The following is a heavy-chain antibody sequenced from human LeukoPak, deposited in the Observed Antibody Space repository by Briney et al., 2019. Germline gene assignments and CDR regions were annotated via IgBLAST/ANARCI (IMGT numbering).Heavy chain of an antibody. CDR3: ARVAYTSSWGERYYFDY. CDR2: ISIACGT. V-gene: IGHV3-66*01. CDR1: GFSVSNNY. J-gene: IGHJ4*02. D-gene: IGHD2-15*01. Sequence: GGSLRLSCVTSGFSVSNNYMSRVPQAPGKGLEWVSDISIACGTYYPDSVKARFTMSREISKITLFLLMNSLTGEDTAIYYCARVAYTSSWGERYYFDYWGQGTLVTVSS.